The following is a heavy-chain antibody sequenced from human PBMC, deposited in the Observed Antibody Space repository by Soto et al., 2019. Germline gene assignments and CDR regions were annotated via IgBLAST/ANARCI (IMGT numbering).Heavy chain of an antibody. CDR2: ISYDGSNK. J-gene: IGHJ6*02. CDR3: ASPDCSSTSCHYYYYGMDV. D-gene: IGHD2-2*01. Sequence: QVQLVESGGGVVQPGRSLRLSCAASGFTFSSYAMHWVRQAPGKGLEWVAVISYDGSNKYYADSVKGRFTISRDNSKNTLELQMNILRAEDTAVYYCASPDCSSTSCHYYYYGMDVWGQGTTVTVSS. V-gene: IGHV3-30-3*01. CDR1: GFTFSSYA.